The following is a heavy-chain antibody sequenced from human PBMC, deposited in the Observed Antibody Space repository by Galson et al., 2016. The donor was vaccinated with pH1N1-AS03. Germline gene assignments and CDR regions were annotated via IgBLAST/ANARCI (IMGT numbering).Heavy chain of an antibody. V-gene: IGHV3-7*01. CDR3: ARWSNNWDWAIDY. CDR1: GFSISSGA. CDR2: INKDEDER. J-gene: IGHJ4*02. D-gene: IGHD1-1*01. Sequence: SLRLSCAVSGFSISSGAMTWVRQAPGKGLEWVATINKDEDERYYMGSVKGRCTISRDNVGNSLYLQMNSLRDEDTGVYFCARWSNNWDWAIDYWGQGTLVTVSS.